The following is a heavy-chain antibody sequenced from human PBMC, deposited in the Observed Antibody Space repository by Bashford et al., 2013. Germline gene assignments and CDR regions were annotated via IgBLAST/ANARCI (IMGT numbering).Heavy chain of an antibody. D-gene: IGHD3-10*01. CDR3: ARDRGPLDYYYGMDV. V-gene: IGHV3-21*01. CDR2: ISKSGSYI. Sequence: VRQAPGKGLEWVADISKSGSYIYYADSVKGRFTISRDNAKKSLYLQMNSLRAEDTAVYYCARDRGPLDYYYGMDVWGQGTTVTVSS. J-gene: IGHJ6*02.